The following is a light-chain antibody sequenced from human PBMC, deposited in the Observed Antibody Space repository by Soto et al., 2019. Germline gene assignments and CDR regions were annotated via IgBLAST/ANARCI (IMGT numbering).Light chain of an antibody. J-gene: IGKJ2*01. Sequence: EIVLTQSPGTLSLSPGERATLSCRASQSVSSYYLAWYQQKPGQAPRLLIYGVSSRATGIPDRFSGSGSGTDFTLTISRLEPEDFAVYYCQHYGSSLYTFGQGTKLEIK. CDR1: QSVSSYY. V-gene: IGKV3-20*01. CDR2: GVS. CDR3: QHYGSSLYT.